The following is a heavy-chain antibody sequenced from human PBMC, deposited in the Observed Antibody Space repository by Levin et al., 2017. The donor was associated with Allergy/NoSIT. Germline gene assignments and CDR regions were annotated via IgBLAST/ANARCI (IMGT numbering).Heavy chain of an antibody. CDR1: GYIFTDYW. V-gene: IGHV5-10-1*01. D-gene: IGHD6-13*01. CDR3: ARLGRRGISAPTRNFFYMDV. J-gene: IGHJ6*03. Sequence: GGSLRLSCKASGYIFTDYWISWVRQTPEKGLEWMGRIDPSDSYLNYSPSFQGHVTISADKSTNTAYVHWNSLQASDTAIYFCARLGRRGISAPTRNFFYMDVWGTGTTVTVSS. CDR2: IDPSDSYL.